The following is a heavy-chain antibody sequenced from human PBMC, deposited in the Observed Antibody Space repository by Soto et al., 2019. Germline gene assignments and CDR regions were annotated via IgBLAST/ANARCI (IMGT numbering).Heavy chain of an antibody. Sequence: SETLSLTCAVYGGSFSGYYWSWICQPPGKGLEWIGEINHSGSTNYNPSLKSRVTISVDTSKNQFSLKLSSVTAADTAVYYCARGPRRIAAAGHNGYFDYWGQGTLVTVSS. CDR3: ARGPRRIAAAGHNGYFDY. CDR1: GGSFSGYY. CDR2: INHSGST. D-gene: IGHD6-13*01. V-gene: IGHV4-34*01. J-gene: IGHJ4*02.